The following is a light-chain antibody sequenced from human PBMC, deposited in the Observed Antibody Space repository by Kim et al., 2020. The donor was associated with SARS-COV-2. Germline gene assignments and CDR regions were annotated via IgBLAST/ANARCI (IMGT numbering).Light chain of an antibody. Sequence: ASVGDRVTTTREAKQNISKYLKRYKQKPGKAPMLLFYEAYKLDTGVPSRFRGGGAGTDFTFTTSTLHTEDIATYYCQHYVKLPLTLG. CDR1: QNISKY. V-gene: IGKV1-33*01. CDR3: QHYVKLPLT. J-gene: IGKJ4*01. CDR2: EAY.